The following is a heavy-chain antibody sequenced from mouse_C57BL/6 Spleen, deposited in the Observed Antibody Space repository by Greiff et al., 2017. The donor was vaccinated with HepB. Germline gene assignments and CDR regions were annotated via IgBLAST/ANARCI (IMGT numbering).Heavy chain of an antibody. V-gene: IGHV3-6*01. CDR1: GYSITSGYY. CDR3: ARGGGEDWYFDV. J-gene: IGHJ1*03. CDR2: ISYDGSN. Sequence: ESGPGLVKPSQSLSLTCSVTGYSITSGYYWNWLRQFPGNKLEWMGYISYDGSNNYNPSLKNRFSITRDTSKNQFFLKLNSGTTEDTATLYCARGGGEDWYFDVWGTGTTVTVSS.